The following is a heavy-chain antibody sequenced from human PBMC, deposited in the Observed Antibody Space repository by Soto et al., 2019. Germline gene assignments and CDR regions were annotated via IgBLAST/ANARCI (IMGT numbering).Heavy chain of an antibody. CDR3: ARGIQNHDGMDG. CDR1: GFTLNNYW. D-gene: IGHD5-18*01. J-gene: IGHJ6*02. Sequence: EVLLVESGGGLVQPWGSLRLSCEAAGFTLNNYWLHWVRQVPGKGLVWVSRINGDGSRTFYADSVQGRFAISRDNAKNTVYLQMISLRGEDTGVYYCARGIQNHDGMDGWGQGTTGTVAS. V-gene: IGHV3-74*01. CDR2: INGDGSRT.